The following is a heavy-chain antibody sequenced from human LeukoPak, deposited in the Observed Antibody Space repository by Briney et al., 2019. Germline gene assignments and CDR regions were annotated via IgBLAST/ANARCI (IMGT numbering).Heavy chain of an antibody. J-gene: IGHJ4*02. D-gene: IGHD3-10*01. V-gene: IGHV3-15*01. CDR1: GFTFSNAW. CDR3: TTVRFGENKLDF. Sequence: GGSLRLSCAASGFTFSNAWMSWVRQAPGKGLERVGRIKSKTDGGTTDYGAPVKGRFTISRDDSKNTLYLQMNSLKTEDTAVYYCTTVRFGENKLDFWGQGTLVTVSS. CDR2: IKSKTDGGTT.